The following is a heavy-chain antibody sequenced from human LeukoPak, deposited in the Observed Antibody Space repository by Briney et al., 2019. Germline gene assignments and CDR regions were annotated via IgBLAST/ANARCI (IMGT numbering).Heavy chain of an antibody. CDR1: GYTFSDYY. D-gene: IGHD2-15*01. CDR2: INPNNSVT. CDR3: ARDGGLDI. J-gene: IGHJ3*02. V-gene: IGHV1-2*02. Sequence: ASVKVSCKASGYTFSDYYIHWVRQAPGQGLEWMGWINPNNSVTKSAQKFQGRVTMTRDTSISTAYMDLSRLRSDDTAVYYCARDGGLDIWGQGTMVTVSS.